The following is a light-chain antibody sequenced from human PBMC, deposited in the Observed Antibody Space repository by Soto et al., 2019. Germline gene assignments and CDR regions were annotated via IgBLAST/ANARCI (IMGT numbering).Light chain of an antibody. CDR1: QSVDWY. CDR3: QQRSNWPPIT. V-gene: IGKV3-11*01. Sequence: EIVLTRSPATLYLSPGDRATLSCRASQSVDWYVAWYQQKPGQAPRLLIYDALKRATGTPDRFSGSVSGTDFTLTISRLEPEDFAVYYCQQRSNWPPITFGPGTKVDIK. J-gene: IGKJ3*01. CDR2: DAL.